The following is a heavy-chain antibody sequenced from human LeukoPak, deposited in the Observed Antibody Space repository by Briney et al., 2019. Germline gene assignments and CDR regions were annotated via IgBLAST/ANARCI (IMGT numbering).Heavy chain of an antibody. CDR2: ISSSSSTI. J-gene: IGHJ4*02. CDR1: GFTFRSYS. V-gene: IGHV3-48*04. D-gene: IGHD2-21*02. Sequence: PGGSLRLSCAASGFTFRSYSLNWVRQAPGKGLEWVSYISSSSSTIYYADSVKGRFTISRDNAKNSLYLQMNGLRIDDTAVYYCARGDPGAYWGQGTLVTVSS. CDR3: ARGDPGAY.